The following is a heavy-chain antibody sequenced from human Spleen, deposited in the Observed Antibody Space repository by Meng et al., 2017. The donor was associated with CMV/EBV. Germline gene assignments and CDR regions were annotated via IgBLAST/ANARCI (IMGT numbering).Heavy chain of an antibody. V-gene: IGHV3-23*01. CDR2: ISGSGGST. J-gene: IGHJ6*02. D-gene: IGHD3-3*01. CDR1: GFTFSSYA. Sequence: GGSLRLSCAASGFTFSSYAMSWVRQAPGKGLEWVSAISGSGGSTYYADSVKGRFTISRDNSKNTLYLQMNSLRAEDTAVYYCAKDLSEHYYDFWSGYYTFGMDVWGQGTTVTVSS. CDR3: AKDLSEHYYDFWSGYYTFGMDV.